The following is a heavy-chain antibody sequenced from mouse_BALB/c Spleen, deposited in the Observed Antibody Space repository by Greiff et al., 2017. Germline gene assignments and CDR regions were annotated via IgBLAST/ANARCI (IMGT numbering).Heavy chain of an antibody. CDR1: GFTFSSYA. J-gene: IGHJ2*01. D-gene: IGHD2-1*01. CDR2: ISSGGST. CDR3: ARGVGYGNHFDY. Sequence: DVKLQESGGGLVKPGGSLKLSCAASGFTFSSYAMSWVRQTPEKRLEWVASISSGGSTYYPDSVKGRFTISRDNARNILYLQMSSLRSEDTAMYYCARGVGYGNHFDYWGQGTTLTVSS. V-gene: IGHV5-6-5*01.